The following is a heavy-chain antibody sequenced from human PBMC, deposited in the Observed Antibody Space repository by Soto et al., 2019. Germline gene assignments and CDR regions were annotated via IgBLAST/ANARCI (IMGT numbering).Heavy chain of an antibody. CDR1: GYTFTSYA. V-gene: IGHV1-3*01. Sequence: ASVNVSCKASGYTFTSYAMHWVRQAPGQRLEWMGWINAGNGNTKYSQKYQGRVTITRDTSASTAYMELSSLRSEDTAVYYCARDQTVAGKWDFDYWGQGTLVTVSS. CDR3: ARDQTVAGKWDFDY. CDR2: INAGNGNT. D-gene: IGHD6-19*01. J-gene: IGHJ4*02.